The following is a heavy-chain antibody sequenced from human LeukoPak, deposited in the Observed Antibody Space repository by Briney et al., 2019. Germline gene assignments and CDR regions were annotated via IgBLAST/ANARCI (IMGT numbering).Heavy chain of an antibody. CDR3: IRLEEYWFDP. V-gene: IGHV1-8*01. Sequence: ASVKVSCKASGYTFTSYDINWVRRATGQGLEWMGWMNPNSGNTGYAQKFQGRVTMTRNTSISTAYMEPSSLRSEDTAVYYCIRLEEYWFDPWGQGTLVTVSS. CDR2: MNPNSGNT. CDR1: GYTFTSYD. D-gene: IGHD3-16*01. J-gene: IGHJ5*02.